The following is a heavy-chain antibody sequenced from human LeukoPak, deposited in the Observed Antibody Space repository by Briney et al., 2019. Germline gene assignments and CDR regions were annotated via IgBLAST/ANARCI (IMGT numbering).Heavy chain of an antibody. CDR3: AREGVGALSTALDY. V-gene: IGHV3-48*04. CDR2: ISSSGSTI. J-gene: IGHJ4*02. D-gene: IGHD1-26*01. Sequence: GGSLRLSCAASGFTFSSYWMSWVRQAPGKGLEWVSYISSSGSTIYYADSVKGRFTISRDNAKNSLYLQMNSLRAEDTAVYYCAREGVGALSTALDYWGQGTLVTVSS. CDR1: GFTFSSYW.